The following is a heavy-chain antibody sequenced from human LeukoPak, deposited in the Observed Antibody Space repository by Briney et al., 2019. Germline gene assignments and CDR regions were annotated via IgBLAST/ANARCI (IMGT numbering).Heavy chain of an antibody. J-gene: IGHJ4*02. Sequence: PSETLSLTCTVSGGSISSYYWSWIRQPPGKGLEWIGYIYYSGSTDYNPSLKSRVTISVDTSKNQFSLKLSSVTAADTAVYYCAKTGGSLSRAFDYWGQGTLVTVSS. CDR2: IYYSGST. V-gene: IGHV4-59*12. CDR3: AKTGGSLSRAFDY. D-gene: IGHD1-26*01. CDR1: GGSISSYY.